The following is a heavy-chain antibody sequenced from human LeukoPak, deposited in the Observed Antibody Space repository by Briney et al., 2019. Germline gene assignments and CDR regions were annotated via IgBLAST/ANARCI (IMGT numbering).Heavy chain of an antibody. CDR1: GFTFSTYA. V-gene: IGHV3-23*01. CDR3: AKLPHSIYEKYFQH. CDR2: ISGSGVTT. Sequence: GGSLRLSCAASGFTFSTYAMSCVPQAPGKRLEWVSGISGSGVTTYYTDSVKGRFTISRDNAKNTLYLQIDTMRAEDTAVYYCAKLPHSIYEKYFQHWGQGTLVTVSS. J-gene: IGHJ1*01. D-gene: IGHD5/OR15-5a*01.